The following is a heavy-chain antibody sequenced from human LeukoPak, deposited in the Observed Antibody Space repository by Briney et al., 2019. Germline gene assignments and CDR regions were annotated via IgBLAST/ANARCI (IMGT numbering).Heavy chain of an antibody. V-gene: IGHV4-4*08. J-gene: IGHJ4*02. CDR3: ARFPYFEGFDY. CDR1: GGSIESYY. Sequence: PSETLSLTRSVSGGSIESYYWSWIRQPPGKGLEFIGYIAASGTTKHNPSLKGRVTLSMDTSKNQFSLKLRSVTAADTAVYFCARFPYFEGFDYWGQGTQVIVSS. CDR2: IAASGTT. D-gene: IGHD3-9*01.